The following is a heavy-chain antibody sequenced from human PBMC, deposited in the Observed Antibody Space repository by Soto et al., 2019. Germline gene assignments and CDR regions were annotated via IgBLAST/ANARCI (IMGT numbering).Heavy chain of an antibody. CDR2: ISAYNGNT. Sequence: ASVKVSCKASGYTFTSYGISWVRQAPGQGLEWMGWISAYNGNTNYAQKLQGRVTMTTDTSTSTAYMELRSLRSDDTAVYYCARVKVYDFGSGYSVYYGMDVWGQGTTVTVSS. D-gene: IGHD3-3*01. CDR3: ARVKVYDFGSGYSVYYGMDV. J-gene: IGHJ6*02. CDR1: GYTFTSYG. V-gene: IGHV1-18*01.